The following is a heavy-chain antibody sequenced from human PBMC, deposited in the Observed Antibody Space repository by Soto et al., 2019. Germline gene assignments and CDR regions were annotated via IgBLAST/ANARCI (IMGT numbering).Heavy chain of an antibody. CDR1: GGSVSSGSCY. CDR2: IYYSGIT. Sequence: SETLSLTCTVSGGSVSSGSCYWSWILQPPGKGLELILYIYYSGITNYNPSLKSRVTISLDTSKNQFSLKLSSVTAADTAVYYCARGRKDGEYRYWVLGRAGYFDYWGQGTLVTVSS. V-gene: IGHV4-61*01. J-gene: IGHJ4*02. CDR3: ARGRKDGEYRYWVLGRAGYFDY. D-gene: IGHD5-12*01.